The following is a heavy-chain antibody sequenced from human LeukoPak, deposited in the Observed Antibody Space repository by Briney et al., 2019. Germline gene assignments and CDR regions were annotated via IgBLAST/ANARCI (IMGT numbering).Heavy chain of an antibody. CDR3: ARDRVFGQADD. CDR1: GFTFSGYW. J-gene: IGHJ6*04. CDR2: IKQDGGEK. D-gene: IGHD3-10*02. V-gene: IGHV3-7*01. Sequence: GGSLRLSCAASGFTFSGYWMSWLRQAPGKGLEWVANIKQDGGEKYYADSVKGRFTISRDNAKNSLYLQMNSLRAEDTAVYYCARDRVFGQADDWGKGTTVTVSS.